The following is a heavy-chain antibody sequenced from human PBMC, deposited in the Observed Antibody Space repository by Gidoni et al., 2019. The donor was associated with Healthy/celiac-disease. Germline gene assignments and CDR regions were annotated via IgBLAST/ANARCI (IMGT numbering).Heavy chain of an antibody. CDR2: INHSGST. CDR1: GGSVSGYY. V-gene: IGHV4-34*01. D-gene: IGHD2-2*02. CDR3: ARVNSRRIVVVPAAKPMDV. Sequence: QVQLQQWGAGLLKPSETLSLTCAVYGGSVSGYYWSWIRQPPGKGLEWIGEINHSGSTNYNPSLKSRVTISVDTSKNQFSLKLSSVTAADTAVYYCARVNSRRIVVVPAAKPMDVWGKGTTVTVSS. J-gene: IGHJ6*03.